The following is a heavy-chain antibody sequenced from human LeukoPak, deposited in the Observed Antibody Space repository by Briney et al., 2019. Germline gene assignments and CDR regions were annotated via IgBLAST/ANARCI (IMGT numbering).Heavy chain of an antibody. D-gene: IGHD3-10*01. J-gene: IGHJ6*03. Sequence: PSETLSLTCAVYGGSFSGYYWSWIRQPPGKGLEWIGEINHGGSTNYNPSLKSRVTISVDTSKNQFSLKLSSVTAADTAVYYCARGVYYYGSAHYYYYYMDVWGKGTTVTVSS. CDR1: GGSFSGYY. CDR2: INHGGST. V-gene: IGHV4-34*01. CDR3: ARGVYYYGSAHYYYYYMDV.